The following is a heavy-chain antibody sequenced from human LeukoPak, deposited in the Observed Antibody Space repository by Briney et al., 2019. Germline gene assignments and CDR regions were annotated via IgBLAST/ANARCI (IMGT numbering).Heavy chain of an antibody. CDR3: ARQGRSGYGSYWFDP. V-gene: IGHV4-39*01. Sequence: SGTLSHTCTVSLGSLSSSNYYSGWIRQPPGGGLQCLGNIYYTGTTYYNPSLKSRVTISVDTPRNHFFLKLSAVTAAATAVFYCARQGRSGYGSYWFDPWGQGTHVTVCS. J-gene: IGHJ5*02. CDR1: LGSLSSSNYY. CDR2: IYYTGTT. D-gene: IGHD5-12*01.